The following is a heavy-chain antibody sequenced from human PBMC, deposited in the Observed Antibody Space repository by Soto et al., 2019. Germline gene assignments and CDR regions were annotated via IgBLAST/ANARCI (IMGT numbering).Heavy chain of an antibody. V-gene: IGHV3-21*01. CDR2: ISSSSSYI. Sequence: EVQLVESGGGLVKPGGSLRLSCAASGITFSSYSMNWVRQAPGKGLEWVSSISSSSSYIYYADSVKGRFTISRDNAKNSLYLQMNSLRAEDTAVYYCARASYYYDGSGYHGYWGQGTLVTVSS. CDR3: ARASYYYDGSGYHGY. J-gene: IGHJ4*02. CDR1: GITFSSYS. D-gene: IGHD3-22*01.